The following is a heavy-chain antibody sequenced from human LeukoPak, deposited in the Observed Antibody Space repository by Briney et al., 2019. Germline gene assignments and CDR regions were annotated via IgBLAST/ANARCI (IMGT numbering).Heavy chain of an antibody. D-gene: IGHD5-18*01. V-gene: IGHV4-59*01. CDR3: ARARGYSYGSYMDV. CDR2: IYYTGTT. Sequence: SETLSLTCNISDGSISSYYWSWIRQPPGKGLEWIGYIYYTGTTNYNPSLKSRVTVSIDTSKNQFSLRLTSVTAADTAVYYCARARGYSYGSYMDVWGKGTTVTVSS. CDR1: DGSISSYY. J-gene: IGHJ6*03.